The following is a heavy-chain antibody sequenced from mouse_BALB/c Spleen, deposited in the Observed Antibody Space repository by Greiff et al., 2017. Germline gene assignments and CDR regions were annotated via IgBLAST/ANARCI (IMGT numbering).Heavy chain of an antibody. CDR3: ARDYYGYTYYAMDY. D-gene: IGHD1-2*01. Sequence: EVKVVESGGGLVQPGGSLKLSCAASGFTFSSYGMSWVRQTPDKRLELVATINSNGGSTYYPDSVKGRFTISRDNAKNTLYLQMSRLKSEDTAMYYCARDYYGYTYYAMDYWGQGTSVTVSS. V-gene: IGHV5-6-3*01. CDR1: GFTFSSYG. CDR2: INSNGGST. J-gene: IGHJ4*01.